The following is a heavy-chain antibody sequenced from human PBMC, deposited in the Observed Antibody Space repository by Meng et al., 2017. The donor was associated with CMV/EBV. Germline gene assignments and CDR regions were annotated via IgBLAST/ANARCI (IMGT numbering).Heavy chain of an antibody. CDR2: INPNSGGT. D-gene: IGHD3-10*01. Sequence: ASVKVSCKASGYTFTGYYMHWVRQAPGQGLEWMGWINPNSGGTNYAQKFQGRVTVTRDTSISTAYMELSRLRSDDTAVYYCARGIWFGEPGGMDVWGQGTTVTVSS. J-gene: IGHJ6*02. CDR1: GYTFTGYY. V-gene: IGHV1-2*02. CDR3: ARGIWFGEPGGMDV.